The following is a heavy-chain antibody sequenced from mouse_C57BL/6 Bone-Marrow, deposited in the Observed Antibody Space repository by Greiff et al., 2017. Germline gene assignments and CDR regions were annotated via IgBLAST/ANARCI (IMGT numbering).Heavy chain of an antibody. V-gene: IGHV1-62-2*01. CDR2: FYPGSGSI. CDR3: ARHGIYPYAMDY. Sequence: VQGVESGAELVKPGASVKLSCKASGYTFTEYTIHWVKQRSGQGLEWIGWFYPGSGSIKYNEKFKDKATLTADKSSSTVYMELSRVTSEDSAVYFCARHGIYPYAMDYWGQGTSVTVSS. CDR1: GYTFTEYT. J-gene: IGHJ4*01.